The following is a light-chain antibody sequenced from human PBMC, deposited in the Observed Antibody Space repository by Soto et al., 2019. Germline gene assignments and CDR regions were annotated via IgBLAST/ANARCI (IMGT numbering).Light chain of an antibody. V-gene: IGLV1-40*01. J-gene: IGLJ1*01. CDR3: QSYDSSLSGSYV. CDR1: SSNIGSNY. Sequence: QSVLTQPPSASGTPGQRVTISCSGSSSNIGSNYVYWYQQLPGTTPKLLIYGNSNRPSGVPDRFSGSKSGTSASLAITGLQAEDEADYYCQSYDSSLSGSYVFGTGTKVTVL. CDR2: GNS.